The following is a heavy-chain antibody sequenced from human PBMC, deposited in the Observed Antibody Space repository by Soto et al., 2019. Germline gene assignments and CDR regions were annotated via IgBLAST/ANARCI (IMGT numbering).Heavy chain of an antibody. CDR3: AKEPNSSSSRWFDP. D-gene: IGHD6-6*01. CDR1: GFTFDDYA. J-gene: IGHJ5*02. Sequence: EVQLVESGGGLVQPDRSLRLSCAASGFTFDDYAMHWVRQAPGKGLEWVSGISWNSGSIGYADSVKGRFTISRDNAKNSLYLQMNSLRAEDTALYYCAKEPNSSSSRWFDPWGQGTLVTVSS. CDR2: ISWNSGSI. V-gene: IGHV3-9*01.